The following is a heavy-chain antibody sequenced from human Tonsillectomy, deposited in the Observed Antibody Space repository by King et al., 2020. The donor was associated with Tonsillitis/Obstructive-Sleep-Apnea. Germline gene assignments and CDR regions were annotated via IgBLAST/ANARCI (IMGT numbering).Heavy chain of an antibody. J-gene: IGHJ6*02. CDR2: IIPILGIA. Sequence: VQLVQSGAEVKKPGSSVKVSCKASGGTFSTYAITWVRQAPGQGLEWMGGIIPILGIANYAQKFQGRVTITADKSTSTAYMELSSLTSEDTAVYYCASPLWFGDYYYYGMDVWGQGTTVTVSS. CDR1: GGTFSTYA. V-gene: IGHV1-69*10. D-gene: IGHD3-10*01. CDR3: ASPLWFGDYYYYGMDV.